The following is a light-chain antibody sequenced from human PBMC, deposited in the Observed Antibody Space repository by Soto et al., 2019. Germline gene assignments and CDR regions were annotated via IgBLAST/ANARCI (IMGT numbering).Light chain of an antibody. V-gene: IGKV4-1*01. CDR1: QTLLYSSNNKNY. Sequence: DIVMTQSPDSQAVSLGERATINCKSSQTLLYSSNNKNYLAWYQQRPGQPPKLLINWASMRESGVPDRFSGSGSGTDFTLTISSLQAEDVAVYYCQQFYSTPLTFGGGTKVEIK. CDR2: WAS. CDR3: QQFYSTPLT. J-gene: IGKJ4*01.